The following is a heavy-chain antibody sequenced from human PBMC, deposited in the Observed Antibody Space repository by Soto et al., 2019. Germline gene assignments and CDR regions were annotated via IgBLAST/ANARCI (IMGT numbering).Heavy chain of an antibody. J-gene: IGHJ6*02. CDR1: GGTFSNDA. D-gene: IGHD6-13*01. CDR3: ARGRQQLGRYYYAMDV. V-gene: IGHV1-69*06. Sequence: QVQLVQSGAEVKKPGSSVKVSCKASGGTFSNDAINWVRQAPGQGLEWMGGIIPVLGTEKYAQKFQGRVTITADKSTCTAYMELRGLRFGDTAVYFCARGRQQLGRYYYAMDVWGQGTTVTVSS. CDR2: IIPVLGTE.